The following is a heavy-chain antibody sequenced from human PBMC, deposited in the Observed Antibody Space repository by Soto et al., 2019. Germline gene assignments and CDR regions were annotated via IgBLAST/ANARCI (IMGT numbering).Heavy chain of an antibody. CDR1: GGSVSSGVFS. CDR3: ARGHYYYAMDV. CDR2: ISHGGSP. Sequence: SETLSLTCAVSGGSVSSGVFSWNWIRQPPGQGLEWIGYISHGGSPHYTPSLRSRVSISVDRSTNVISLNLTSMTPADTAVYFCARGHYYYAMDVWGQGTTVTVSS. V-gene: IGHV4-30-2*01. J-gene: IGHJ6*02.